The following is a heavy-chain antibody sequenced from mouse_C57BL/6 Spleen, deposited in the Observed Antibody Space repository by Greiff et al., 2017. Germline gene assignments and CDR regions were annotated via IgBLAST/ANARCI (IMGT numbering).Heavy chain of an antibody. Sequence: QVQLKESGAELAKPGASVELSCKASGYTFTSYWMHWVKQRPGQGLEWIGYINPSSGYTKYNQKFKDKSTLTADKSSSTAYMQLSRLTYEDSAVYYCARSTVVADYWGQGTLVTVSA. D-gene: IGHD1-1*01. V-gene: IGHV1-7*01. CDR3: ARSTVVADY. CDR2: INPSSGYT. J-gene: IGHJ3*01. CDR1: GYTFTSYW.